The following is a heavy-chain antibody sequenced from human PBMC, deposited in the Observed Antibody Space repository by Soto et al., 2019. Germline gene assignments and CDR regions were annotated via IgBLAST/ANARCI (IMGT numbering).Heavy chain of an antibody. CDR1: GYSFTSYW. CDR3: ARHFRAYYDFWSGYLVGYYYYGLDV. J-gene: IGHJ6*02. D-gene: IGHD3-3*01. CDR2: IDPSDSYT. Sequence: AESLKISCKGSGYSFTSYWISWVRQMPGKGLEWMGRIDPSDSYTNYSPSFQGHVTISADKPISTAYLQWSSLKASDTAMYYSARHFRAYYDFWSGYLVGYYYYGLDVWGQGTPVTVS. V-gene: IGHV5-10-1*01.